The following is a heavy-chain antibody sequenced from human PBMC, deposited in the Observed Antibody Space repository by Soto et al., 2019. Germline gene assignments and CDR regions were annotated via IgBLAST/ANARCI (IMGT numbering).Heavy chain of an antibody. CDR3: ASMYYYDSSGPGVY. Sequence: PSETLSLTCAVYGGSFSGYYWSWIRQPPGKGLEWIGEINHSGSTNYNPSLKSRVTISVDTSKNQFSLKLSSVTAADTAVYYCASMYYYDSSGPGVYWGQGTLVTVSS. J-gene: IGHJ4*02. D-gene: IGHD3-22*01. CDR2: INHSGST. V-gene: IGHV4-34*01. CDR1: GGSFSGYY.